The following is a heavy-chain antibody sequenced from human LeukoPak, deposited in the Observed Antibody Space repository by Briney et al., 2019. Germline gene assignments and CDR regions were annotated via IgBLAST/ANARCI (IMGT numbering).Heavy chain of an antibody. CDR2: IYHSGST. J-gene: IGHJ4*02. D-gene: IGHD1-14*01. V-gene: IGHV4-30-2*01. CDR1: GGSISSGGYY. CDR3: ARVSPEEPPFDY. Sequence: SQTLSLTCTVSGGSISSGGYYWSWIRQPPGKGLEWIGYIYHSGSTYYNPSLKSRVTISVDRSKNQFSLKLSSVTAADTAVYYCARVSPEEPPFDYWGQGTLVTVSS.